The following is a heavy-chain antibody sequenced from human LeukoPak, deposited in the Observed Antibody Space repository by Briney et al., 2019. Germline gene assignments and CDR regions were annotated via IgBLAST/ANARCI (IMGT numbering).Heavy chain of an antibody. Sequence: SETLSLTCTVSGGSISSYYWSWIRQPPGKGLEWIGYIYYSGSTNYNPSLKSRVTISVDTSKNQFSLKLSSVTAADTAVYYCARRSRYRRNSGVDAFDIWGQGTMVTVSS. CDR1: GGSISSYY. J-gene: IGHJ3*02. CDR3: ARRSRYRRNSGVDAFDI. CDR2: IYYSGST. D-gene: IGHD4-23*01. V-gene: IGHV4-59*08.